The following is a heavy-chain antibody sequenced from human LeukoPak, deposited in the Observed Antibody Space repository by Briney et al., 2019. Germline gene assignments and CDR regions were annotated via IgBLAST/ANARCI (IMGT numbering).Heavy chain of an antibody. Sequence: GASVKVSCKASGYSFTSHYMHWVRQAPGQGLEWMGLINPSGSSTLYAQKFQGRVTMTRDTSTSTVYMELSSLRSEDTAVYYCARGQNGLRWYSDDAFDIWGQGTMVTVSS. J-gene: IGHJ3*02. V-gene: IGHV1-46*01. D-gene: IGHD4-23*01. CDR3: ARGQNGLRWYSDDAFDI. CDR2: INPSGSST. CDR1: GYSFTSHY.